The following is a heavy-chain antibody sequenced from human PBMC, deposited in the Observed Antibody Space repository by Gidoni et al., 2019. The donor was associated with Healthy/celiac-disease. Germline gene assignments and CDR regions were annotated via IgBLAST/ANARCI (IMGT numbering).Heavy chain of an antibody. V-gene: IGHV3-30*18. CDR1: GFTFSGYG. D-gene: IGHD6-19*01. Sequence: QVQLVESGGGVVQPGRSLSISCSASGFTFSGYGMHWVRQAPGKGLEWVAVISYDGSNKYYADSVKGRFTISRDNSKNTLYLQMNSLRAEDTAVYYCAKDQYSSGWYEQYNWFDPWGQGTLVTVSS. CDR2: ISYDGSNK. CDR3: AKDQYSSGWYEQYNWFDP. J-gene: IGHJ5*02.